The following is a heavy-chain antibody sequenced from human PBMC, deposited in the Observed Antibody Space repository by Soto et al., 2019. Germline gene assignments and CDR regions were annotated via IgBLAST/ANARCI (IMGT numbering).Heavy chain of an antibody. J-gene: IGHJ4*02. CDR1: GGSISSYY. V-gene: IGHV4-59*12. D-gene: IGHD4-17*01. Sequence: PSETLSLTCTVSGGSISSYYWGWIRQPPGKGLEWLGYIHYSGSTNYNPSLKSRVTISVDTSKNQFSLKLSSVTAADTAVYYCARKATVTTCSDYWGQGTLVTVSS. CDR3: ARKATVTTCSDY. CDR2: IHYSGST.